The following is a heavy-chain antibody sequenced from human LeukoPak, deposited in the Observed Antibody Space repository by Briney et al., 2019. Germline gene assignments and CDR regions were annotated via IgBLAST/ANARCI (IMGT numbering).Heavy chain of an antibody. CDR2: INPSGGST. J-gene: IGHJ3*01. D-gene: IGHD2-15*01. Sequence: ASVKVSCKTSGYTFTNYYIHWVRRAPGQGLEWMGKINPSGGSTSYPQKFQGRVTMTRDTSTTTVYMELSTLRPEDTATYYCARGYCSGGGCSVLDAFDGWGQGTMVTVSS. CDR3: ARGYCSGGGCSVLDAFDG. V-gene: IGHV1-46*01. CDR1: GYTFTNYY.